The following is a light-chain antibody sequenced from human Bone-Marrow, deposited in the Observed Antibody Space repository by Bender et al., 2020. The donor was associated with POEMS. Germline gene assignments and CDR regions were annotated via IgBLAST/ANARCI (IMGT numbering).Light chain of an antibody. CDR3: SAWDDSLCCSV. CDR1: SSNIGNHG. Sequence: QSVVTQPPSLSEAPRQRVTISCSGSSSNIGNHGVNWYQQLPGEAPKLLIYYDDLLTPGVSDRFSASKSGTSASLAISELQSDDEALYYCSAWDDSLCCSVFGGGNKLTVL. J-gene: IGLJ2*01. CDR2: YDD. V-gene: IGLV1-36*01.